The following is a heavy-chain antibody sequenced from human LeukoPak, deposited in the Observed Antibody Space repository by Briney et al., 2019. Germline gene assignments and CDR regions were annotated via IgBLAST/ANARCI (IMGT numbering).Heavy chain of an antibody. CDR2: INHSGST. D-gene: IGHD3-10*01. V-gene: IGHV4-34*01. CDR1: GGSFSGYY. CDR3: ARVLPAGGSGGY. J-gene: IGHJ4*02. Sequence: SETLSLTCGVYGGSFSGYYWSWIRQPPGKGLEWIGEINHSGSTNYNPSLKSRVTISVDTSKNQFSLKLSSVTAADTAVYYCARVLPAGGSGGYWGQGTLVTVSS.